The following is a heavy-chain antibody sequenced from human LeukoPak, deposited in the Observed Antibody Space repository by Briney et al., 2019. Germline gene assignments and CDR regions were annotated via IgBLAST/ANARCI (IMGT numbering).Heavy chain of an antibody. V-gene: IGHV4-4*07. D-gene: IGHD5-24*01. Sequence: SETLSLTCTVSGGSISSYYWRWIRQPAGKGLEWIGRIYTSGSTNYTPSLKSRVTISVDTSKNQFSLMLSTVTAAGTAVYYCARGARGYNYCVDYWGLGTLVTGSS. J-gene: IGHJ4*02. CDR3: ARGARGYNYCVDY. CDR1: GGSISSYY. CDR2: IYTSGST.